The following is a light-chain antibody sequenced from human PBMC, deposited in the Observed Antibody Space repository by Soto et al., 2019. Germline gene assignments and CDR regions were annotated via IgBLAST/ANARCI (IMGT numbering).Light chain of an antibody. CDR3: CSYAGSSTLV. CDR1: SSDVGSYNH. J-gene: IGLJ2*01. Sequence: QSALTQPASVSGSPGQSITISCTGTSSDVGSYNHVSWYQQHPGKAPKLMIYEVSKRPSGVSNRFSGSKSGNTASLTISGLQAEDEADYYCCSYAGSSTLVFGGGTKVTVL. CDR2: EVS. V-gene: IGLV2-23*02.